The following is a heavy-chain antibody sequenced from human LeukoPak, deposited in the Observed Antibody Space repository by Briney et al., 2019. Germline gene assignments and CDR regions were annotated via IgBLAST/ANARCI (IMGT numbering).Heavy chain of an antibody. CDR2: IYYSGST. Sequence: SETLSLTCTVSGGPISSSSYYWGWIRQPPGKGLEWIGSIYYSGSTYYNPSLKSRVTISVDTSKNQFSLKLSSVTAADTAVYYCARVVGGSGSWAFDYWGQGTLVTVSS. V-gene: IGHV4-39*01. CDR1: GGPISSSSYY. CDR3: ARVVGGSGSWAFDY. D-gene: IGHD3-10*01. J-gene: IGHJ4*02.